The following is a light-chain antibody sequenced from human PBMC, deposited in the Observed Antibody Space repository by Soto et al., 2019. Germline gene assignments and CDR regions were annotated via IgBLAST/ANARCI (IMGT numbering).Light chain of an antibody. V-gene: IGKV3-20*01. CDR3: QQYGSSSCT. CDR2: GAS. CDR1: QSVSSSY. Sequence: EIVLTQSPGTLSLSPRERATLSCRASQSVSSSYLAWYQQKPGQAPRLLIYGASSRATGIPDRFSGSGSGTDFTLTLSRLEPEDFAVYYCQQYGSSSCTFGQGTKLEIK. J-gene: IGKJ2*02.